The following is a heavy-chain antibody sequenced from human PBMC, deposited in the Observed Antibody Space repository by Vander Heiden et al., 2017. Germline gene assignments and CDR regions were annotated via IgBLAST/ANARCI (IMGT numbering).Heavy chain of an antibody. V-gene: IGHV3-74*01. CDR3: ARAGFFRFDY. J-gene: IGHJ4*02. CDR1: GFTFSSAW. D-gene: IGHD3-3*01. Sequence: ELQLVESGGGLVQPVGSLRLPCVDSGFTFSSAWMHWVRQAPGTGLVWLSRMNSDGSTTDYADSVKGRFTISRDNAKNTLYLQMNGLRAEDTAVYYCARAGFFRFDYWGQGILVTVSS. CDR2: MNSDGSTT.